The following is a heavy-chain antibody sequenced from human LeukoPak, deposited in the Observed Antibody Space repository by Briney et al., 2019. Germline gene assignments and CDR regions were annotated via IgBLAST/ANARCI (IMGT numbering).Heavy chain of an antibody. J-gene: IGHJ4*02. V-gene: IGHV4-30-2*01. CDR1: GGSISSGGYS. CDR3: ARKEGSWENYFDY. CDR2: IYHSGST. D-gene: IGHD3-10*01. Sequence: SETLSLTCAVSGGSISSGGYSCSWIRQPPGKGLEWIGYIYHSGSTYYNPSLKSRVTISVDRSKNQFSLKLSSVTAADTAVYYCARKEGSWENYFDYWGQGTLVTVSS.